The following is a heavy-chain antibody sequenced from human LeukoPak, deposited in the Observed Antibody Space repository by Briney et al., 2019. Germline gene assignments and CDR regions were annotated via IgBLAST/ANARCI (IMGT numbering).Heavy chain of an antibody. J-gene: IGHJ5*02. D-gene: IGHD3-10*01. CDR2: INTNTGNP. V-gene: IGHV7-4-1*02. CDR1: GYTFTNYA. CDR3: ARADPFYGAGSYAGSWFDP. Sequence: ASVKVSCKASGYTFTNYAMNWVRQAPGQGLEWMGWINTNTGNPTYAQGFTGRFVFSLDTSVSTAYLQISSLKAEDTAVYYCARADPFYGAGSYAGSWFDPWGQGTLVTVSS.